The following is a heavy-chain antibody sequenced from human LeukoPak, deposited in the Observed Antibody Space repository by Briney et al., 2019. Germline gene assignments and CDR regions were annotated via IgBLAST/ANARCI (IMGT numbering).Heavy chain of an antibody. CDR3: ARASGGSSGYYFGKREYYYYYYMDV. D-gene: IGHD3-22*01. CDR1: GGSFSGYY. V-gene: IGHV4-34*01. CDR2: IYHSGST. Sequence: SETLSLTCAVYGGSFSGYYWSWIRQPPGKGLEWIGSIYHSGSTYFNPSLKSRVTISVDTSKNQFSLKLSSVTAADTAVYYCARASGGSSGYYFGKREYYYYYYMDVWGKGTTVTVSS. J-gene: IGHJ6*03.